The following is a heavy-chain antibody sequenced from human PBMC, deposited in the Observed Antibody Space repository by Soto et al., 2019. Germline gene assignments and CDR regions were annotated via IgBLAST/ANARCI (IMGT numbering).Heavy chain of an antibody. CDR1: GFTFSSYA. J-gene: IGHJ6*02. CDR2: ISVSGSDT. V-gene: IGHV3-23*01. Sequence: GGSLRLSCAASGFTFSSYALSWVRQAPGKGLEWVSTISVSGSDTYYADSVKGRFTISRDNSRDTVYLEMNSLRAEDTAIYYCAKFQVEGYHNYYGMDVWGQGTTVTVSS. CDR3: AKFQVEGYHNYYGMDV.